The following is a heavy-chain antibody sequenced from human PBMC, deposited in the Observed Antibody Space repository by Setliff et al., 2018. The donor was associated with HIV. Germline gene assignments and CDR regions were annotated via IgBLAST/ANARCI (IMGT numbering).Heavy chain of an antibody. V-gene: IGHV4-34*01. D-gene: IGHD6-13*01. CDR2: INHSGTT. J-gene: IGHJ6*03. CDR3: ARGRDASTWYLSHFYSYYYLDV. CDR1: GGPLSGYF. Sequence: PSETQSLTCTVSGGPLSGYFWTWIRQTPDKGLEWMGDINHSGTTNYNLSLKSRTTLSLDTSKNQLSLKLTSVVAADTVLYFCARGRDASTWYLSHFYSYYYLDVWGNGTTVTVSS.